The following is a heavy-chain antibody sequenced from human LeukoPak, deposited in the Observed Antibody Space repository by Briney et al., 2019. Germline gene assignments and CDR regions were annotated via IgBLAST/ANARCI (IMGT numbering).Heavy chain of an antibody. Sequence: GGSLRLSCAASGFTFSSYAMNWVRQAPGKGLEWVSAIISSGGSIYYADSVKGRFTISRDNAKNTLYLQMNSLRAEDTAVNYCARGPSVVPAPIPDYGGQGTLVTVPS. CDR2: IISSGGSI. J-gene: IGHJ4*02. D-gene: IGHD2-15*01. CDR3: ARGPSVVPAPIPDY. CDR1: GFTFSSYA. V-gene: IGHV3-23*01.